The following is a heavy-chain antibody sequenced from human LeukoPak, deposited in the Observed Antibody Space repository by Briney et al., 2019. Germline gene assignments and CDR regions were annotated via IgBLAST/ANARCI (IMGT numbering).Heavy chain of an antibody. Sequence: SQTLSLTCTVSGGSISSGGYYWSWIRQHPGKGLEWIGYIYYSGSTYYNPSLKSRVTISVDTSKNQFSLKLSSVTAADTAVYYCAREKVDYYDSSGYYRKVRFDPWGQGTLVTVSS. V-gene: IGHV4-31*03. CDR2: IYYSGST. CDR1: GGSISSGGYY. D-gene: IGHD3-22*01. J-gene: IGHJ5*02. CDR3: AREKVDYYDSSGYYRKVRFDP.